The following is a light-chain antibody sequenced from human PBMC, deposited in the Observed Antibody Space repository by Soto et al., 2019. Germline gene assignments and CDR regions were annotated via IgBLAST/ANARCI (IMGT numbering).Light chain of an antibody. V-gene: IGKV1-5*03. CDR3: QQYHSYPWT. Sequence: DIQMTQSPSTLSASVGDRVTITCRASQSISSWLAWYQQKPGKAPKLLIYKASSLESGVPSRFSGSGSGTEFTLTISSLQPDDFATYHCQQYHSYPWTFGQGTKVEIK. J-gene: IGKJ1*01. CDR2: KAS. CDR1: QSISSW.